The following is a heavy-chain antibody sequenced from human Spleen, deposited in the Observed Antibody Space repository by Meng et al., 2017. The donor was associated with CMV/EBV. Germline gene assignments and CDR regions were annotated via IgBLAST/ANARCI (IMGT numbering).Heavy chain of an antibody. J-gene: IGHJ5*02. D-gene: IGHD3-9*01. CDR3: ARVSYYDILSVDWFDP. CDR2: ISAYNGTT. V-gene: IGHV1-18*01. CDR1: GYTCTSCG. Sequence: SGYTCTSCGISWVRQAPGQGLGWMGWISAYNGTTNSAQKLQGRVTMTTDTSTSTAYMELRSLRSDDPAVYYCARVSYYDILSVDWFDPWGQGTLVTVSS.